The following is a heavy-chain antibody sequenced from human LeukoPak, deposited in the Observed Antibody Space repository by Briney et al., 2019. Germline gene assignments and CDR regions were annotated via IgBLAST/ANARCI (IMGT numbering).Heavy chain of an antibody. CDR1: GGSISSGGYY. J-gene: IGHJ4*02. CDR3: ARDRARYSSSWYGTYFDY. V-gene: IGHV4-31*03. D-gene: IGHD6-13*01. CDR2: IYYSGST. Sequence: PSQTLSLTCTVSGGSISSGGYYWSWIRQHPGKGLEWIGYIYYSGSTYYNPSLKSRVTISVDTSKNQFSLKLSSVTAADTAVYYCARDRARYSSSWYGTYFDYRGQGTLVTVSS.